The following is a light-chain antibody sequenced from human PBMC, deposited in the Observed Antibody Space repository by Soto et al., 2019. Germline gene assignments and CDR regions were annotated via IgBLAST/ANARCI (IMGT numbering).Light chain of an antibody. CDR3: EQYHPWPGHT. J-gene: IGKJ2*01. CDR2: GAS. CDR1: QTVTNN. Sequence: EIVMTQSPATLSVSPGERAILSCRASQTVTNNLAWYQQKPGQAPRLLIYGASTRVDGIPARFSGSGSVTEFTLTISSLQSEDFEVYCCEQYHPWPGHTCGQGTKVEIK. V-gene: IGKV3-15*01.